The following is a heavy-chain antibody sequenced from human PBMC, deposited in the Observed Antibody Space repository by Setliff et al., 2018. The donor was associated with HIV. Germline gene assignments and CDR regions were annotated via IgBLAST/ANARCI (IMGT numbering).Heavy chain of an antibody. D-gene: IGHD3-22*01. CDR1: GGSISSSS. J-gene: IGHJ3*02. CDR3: AKGYYYDSGGGRVRAFDI. CDR2: ISGSSSTI. V-gene: IGHV3-48*02. Sequence: ETLSLTCTVSGGSISSSSYYWAWIRQPPGKGLEWVSYISGSSSTIDYAGSLKDRFTIPRDNAKDTMYLQMNSLRDEDTAQYYCAKGYYYDSGGGRVRAFDIWGQGTMVTVSS.